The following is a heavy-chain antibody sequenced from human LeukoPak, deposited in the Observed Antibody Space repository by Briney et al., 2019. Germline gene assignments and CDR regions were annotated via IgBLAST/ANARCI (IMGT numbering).Heavy chain of an antibody. V-gene: IGHV4-4*07. D-gene: IGHD3-22*01. Sequence: SETLSLTCTVSGGSISSYYWSWIRQPAGKGLEWIGRIYSDGSTKYNPSLKSRVAMSVDTSKNQFSLKLSFVTAADTAVYFCARGGLTFYDSSGLDYWGQGTLVTVSS. CDR3: ARGGLTFYDSSGLDY. CDR2: IYSDGST. CDR1: GGSISSYY. J-gene: IGHJ4*02.